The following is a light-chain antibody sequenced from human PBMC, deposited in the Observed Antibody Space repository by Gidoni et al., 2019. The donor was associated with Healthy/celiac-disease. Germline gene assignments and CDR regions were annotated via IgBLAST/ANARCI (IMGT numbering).Light chain of an antibody. CDR3: QQYNSYSPWT. Sequence: DIQMTQSPSTLSASVGDRVTITCRASQSISSWLAWYQQKQGNAPKLLIYDASSLESGVPSRFSGSGSGTEFTLTISSLQPDDFATYYCQQYNSYSPWTFGQGTKVEIK. V-gene: IGKV1-5*01. CDR2: DAS. CDR1: QSISSW. J-gene: IGKJ1*01.